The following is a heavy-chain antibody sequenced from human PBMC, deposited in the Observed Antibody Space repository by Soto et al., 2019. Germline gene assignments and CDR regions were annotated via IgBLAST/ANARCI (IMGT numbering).Heavy chain of an antibody. J-gene: IGHJ4*02. V-gene: IGHV3-23*01. Sequence: EVQLLESGGGLVQPGGSLRLSCAASGFTFSSYVMSWVRQAPGKGLEWVSAISGSGGSTYYADSVKGRFTISRDNSKNTLYLQMNSLRAEDTAVYYCAKGERGNYLLDYWGQGTLVTVSS. CDR1: GFTFSSYV. CDR3: AKGERGNYLLDY. CDR2: ISGSGGST. D-gene: IGHD4-4*01.